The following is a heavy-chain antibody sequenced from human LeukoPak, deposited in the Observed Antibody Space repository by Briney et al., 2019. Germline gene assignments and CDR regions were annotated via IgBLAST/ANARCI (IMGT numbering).Heavy chain of an antibody. D-gene: IGHD1-26*01. J-gene: IGHJ4*02. CDR1: GYTFTDYY. CDR2: INPNTGGT. Sequence: ASVKVSCKASGYTFTDYYMHWVRQAPGRGLEWMGRINPNTGGTNYAQRFQGRVTMTRDTSISTAYMDLSSLRSDDTAVYYCARDSTWENDYWGQGTLVTVSS. V-gene: IGHV1-2*06. CDR3: ARDSTWENDY.